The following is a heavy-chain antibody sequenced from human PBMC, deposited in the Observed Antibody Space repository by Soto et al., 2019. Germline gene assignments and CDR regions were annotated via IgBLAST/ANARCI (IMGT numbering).Heavy chain of an antibody. V-gene: IGHV4-34*01. Sequence: PSETLSLTCAVYGGSFSGYYWSWIRQPPGKGLEWIGEINHSGSTNYNPSLKSRVTISVDTSKNQFSLKLSSVTAADTAVYYCASQGAEAAMFDYWGQGTLVTVSS. CDR1: GGSFSGYY. CDR2: INHSGST. D-gene: IGHD2-2*01. J-gene: IGHJ4*02. CDR3: ASQGAEAAMFDY.